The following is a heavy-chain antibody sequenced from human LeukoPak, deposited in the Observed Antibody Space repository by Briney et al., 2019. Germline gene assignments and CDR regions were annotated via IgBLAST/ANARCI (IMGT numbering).Heavy chain of an antibody. Sequence: PGGSLRLSCAASGYTFSSYGMHWVRQAPGKGLEWVAVIWYDGSNKYYADSVKGRFTISRDNSKNTLYLQMNSLRAEDAAVYYCAKSYYDFWSGYYTGAAFDTWGQGTMVTVSS. D-gene: IGHD3-3*01. CDR1: GYTFSSYG. CDR3: AKSYYDFWSGYYTGAAFDT. CDR2: IWYDGSNK. J-gene: IGHJ3*02. V-gene: IGHV3-33*06.